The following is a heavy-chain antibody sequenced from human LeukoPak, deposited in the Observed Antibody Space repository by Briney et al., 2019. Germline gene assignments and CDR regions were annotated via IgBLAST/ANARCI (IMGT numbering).Heavy chain of an antibody. Sequence: GGSLRLPCAASGFTFSNYWMHWVRHAPGKGLVWISRSNSDGINTSYADSVKGRFTISRDNAKNTRNLQMNSLRAEDTAVYYCARALRQYYDTSDNWFDPWGQGTLVTVSS. V-gene: IGHV3-74*01. CDR1: GFTFSNYW. CDR2: SNSDGINT. D-gene: IGHD3-22*01. CDR3: ARALRQYYDTSDNWFDP. J-gene: IGHJ5*02.